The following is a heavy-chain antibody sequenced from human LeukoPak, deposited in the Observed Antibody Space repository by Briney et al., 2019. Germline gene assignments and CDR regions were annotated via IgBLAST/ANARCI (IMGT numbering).Heavy chain of an antibody. CDR3: ARDPSVVVTAMPFDY. V-gene: IGHV1-18*01. D-gene: IGHD2-21*02. Sequence: ASVKVSCKASGYTFTSYGISWMRQAPGQELEWMGWISAYNGNTNYAQKLQGRVTMTTDTSTSTAYMELRSLRSDDTAVYYCARDPSVVVTAMPFDYWGQGTLVTVSS. CDR2: ISAYNGNT. CDR1: GYTFTSYG. J-gene: IGHJ4*02.